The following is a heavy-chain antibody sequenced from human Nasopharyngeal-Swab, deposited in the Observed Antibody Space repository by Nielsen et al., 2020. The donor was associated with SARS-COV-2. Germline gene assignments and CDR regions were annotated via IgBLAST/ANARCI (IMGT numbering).Heavy chain of an antibody. CDR1: GFTFSSDW. CDR3: VRNRGWYRLET. J-gene: IGHJ5*02. Sequence: GESLKISCATSGFTFSSDWMTWVRQAPGKGLEWVADINTAGSRDFYVDSVKGRFTTSRDNAKNSLYLQMRNLRVEDTAIYYCVRNRGWYRLETWGQGTLVTVSS. CDR2: INTAGSRD. D-gene: IGHD6-19*01. V-gene: IGHV3-7*05.